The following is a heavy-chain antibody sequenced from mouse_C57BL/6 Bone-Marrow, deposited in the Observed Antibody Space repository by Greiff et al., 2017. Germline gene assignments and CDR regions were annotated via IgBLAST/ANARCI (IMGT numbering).Heavy chain of an antibody. J-gene: IGHJ3*01. Sequence: EVKLVESGPGLVKPSQSLSLTCSVTGYSITSGYYWNWIRQFPGNKLEWMGYISYDGSNNYNPSLKNRISITRDTSKNQFFLKLNSVTTEDTATYYCAGYDYDTAYWGQGTLVTVSA. V-gene: IGHV3-6*01. CDR2: ISYDGSN. CDR3: AGYDYDTAY. D-gene: IGHD2-4*01. CDR1: GYSITSGYY.